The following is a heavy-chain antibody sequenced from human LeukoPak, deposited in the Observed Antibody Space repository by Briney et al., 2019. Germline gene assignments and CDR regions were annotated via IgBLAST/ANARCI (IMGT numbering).Heavy chain of an antibody. V-gene: IGHV3-23*01. CDR1: GFTFRSYA. CDR2: ISGSGGST. Sequence: GGSLRLSCAASGFTFRSYAMSWVRQAPGKGLEWVSAISGSGGSTYNADSLKGRFTISRDNSKNTLYLQMNSLRAEDTAVYYCAKGYSYGPSKYYFDYWGQGTLVTVSS. J-gene: IGHJ4*02. D-gene: IGHD5-18*01. CDR3: AKGYSYGPSKYYFDY.